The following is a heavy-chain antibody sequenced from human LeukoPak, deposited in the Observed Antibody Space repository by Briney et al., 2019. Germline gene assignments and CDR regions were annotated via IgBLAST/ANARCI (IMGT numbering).Heavy chain of an antibody. J-gene: IGHJ6*02. CDR3: AKDPSSGWPFYYYYGMDV. V-gene: IGHV3-23*01. D-gene: IGHD6-19*01. Sequence: TGGSLRLSCAASGFTFSSYAMSWVRQAPGKGLEWVSAISGSGGSTYYADSVKGRFTISRDNSKNTLYLQMNSLRAEDTAVYYCAKDPSSGWPFYYYYGMDVWGQGTTVTVSS. CDR1: GFTFSSYA. CDR2: ISGSGGST.